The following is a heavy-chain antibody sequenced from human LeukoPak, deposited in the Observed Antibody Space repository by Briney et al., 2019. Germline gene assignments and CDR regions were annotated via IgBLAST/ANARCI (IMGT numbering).Heavy chain of an antibody. CDR1: GFTFSSYW. D-gene: IGHD3-10*02. J-gene: IGHJ4*02. CDR2: INSEGSST. V-gene: IGHV3-74*01. CDR3: AIVIRNSYVY. Sequence: GGSLRLSCAASGFTFSSYWMHWVRHAPGKGMVWVSRINSEGSSTNYADSVKGRFTISRDNAKNPLSLQMTSLRAEDTAVSYCAIVIRNSYVYWGQGTLVTVSS.